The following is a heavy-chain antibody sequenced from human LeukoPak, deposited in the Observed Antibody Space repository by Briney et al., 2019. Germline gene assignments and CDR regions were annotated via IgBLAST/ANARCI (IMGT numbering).Heavy chain of an antibody. V-gene: IGHV3-15*01. J-gene: IGHJ4*02. CDR1: GFVFTDAW. D-gene: IGHD6-13*01. CDR2: IKSKNDGGTT. CDR3: ARDDRTVVPGTFDN. Sequence: GGSLRLSCAASGFVFTDAWMTWVRQTPGKGPEWVGRIKSKNDGGTTDYAAPVKGRFTISRDDSKSTMYLQMNSLRTEDTAVYYCARDDRTVVPGTFDNWGQGTLVTVSS.